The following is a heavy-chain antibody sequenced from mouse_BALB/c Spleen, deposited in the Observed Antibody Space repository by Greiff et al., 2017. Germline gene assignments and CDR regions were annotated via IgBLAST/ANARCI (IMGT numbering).Heavy chain of an antibody. CDR2: INPSNGRT. D-gene: IGHD4-1*01. V-gene: IGHV1S81*02. Sequence: VQLQQPGAELVKPGASVKLSCKASGYTFTSYWMHWVKQRPGQGLEWIGEINPSNGRTNYNEKFKSKATLTVDKSSSTAYMQLSSLTSEDSAVYYCATWAFDYWGQGTTLTVSS. CDR3: ATWAFDY. CDR1: GYTFTSYW. J-gene: IGHJ2*01.